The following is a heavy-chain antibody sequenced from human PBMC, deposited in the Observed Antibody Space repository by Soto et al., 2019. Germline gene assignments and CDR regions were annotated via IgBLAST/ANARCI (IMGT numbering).Heavy chain of an antibody. D-gene: IGHD3-10*01. J-gene: IGHJ6*02. CDR3: AIESAPLPWFGDRTQYYYYGMDV. CDR1: GGSISSGDYY. CDR2: IYYSGST. V-gene: IGHV4-30-4*01. Sequence: SETLSLTCTVSGGSISSGDYYWSWIRQPPGKGLEWIGYIYYSGSTYYNPSLKSRVTISVDTSKNQFSLKLSSVTAADTAVYYCAIESAPLPWFGDRTQYYYYGMDVWGQGTTVTVSS.